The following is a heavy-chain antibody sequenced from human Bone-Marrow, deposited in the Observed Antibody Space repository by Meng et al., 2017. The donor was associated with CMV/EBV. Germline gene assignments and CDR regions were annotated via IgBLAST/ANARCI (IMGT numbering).Heavy chain of an antibody. Sequence: ASVKVSCKAFGDIFTGYYIHWVRQAPGQGLEWMGWISAYNGNTNYAQKLQGRVTMTTDTSTSTAYMELRSLRSDDTAVYYCARGGLGGSYYFDYWGQGTLVTVSS. CDR3: ARGGLGGSYYFDY. CDR2: ISAYNGNT. D-gene: IGHD1-26*01. V-gene: IGHV1-18*04. J-gene: IGHJ4*02. CDR1: GDIFTGYY.